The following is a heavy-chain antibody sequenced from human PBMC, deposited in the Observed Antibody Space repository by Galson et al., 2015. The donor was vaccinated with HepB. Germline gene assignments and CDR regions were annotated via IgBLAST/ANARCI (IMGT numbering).Heavy chain of an antibody. CDR2: ISDSGYNT. CDR1: GFTFRSFG. J-gene: IGHJ4*02. D-gene: IGHD2-8*02. V-gene: IGHV3-23*01. CDR3: APRPYGGAGVVTALDY. Sequence: SLRLSCAVSGFTFRSFGMYWVRQAPGKGLEFVSGISDSGYNTYYADFVKGRFTISRDNSKNMLYLQMNSLRAEDTAVNYCAPRPYGGAGVVTALDYWGQGTLVTVSS.